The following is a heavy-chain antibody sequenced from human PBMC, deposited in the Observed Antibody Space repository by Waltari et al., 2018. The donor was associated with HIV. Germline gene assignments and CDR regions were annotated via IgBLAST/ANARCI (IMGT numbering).Heavy chain of an antibody. J-gene: IGHJ5*02. V-gene: IGHV4-34*01. CDR3: ASSDYGDDR. D-gene: IGHD4-17*01. Sequence: QVQLQQWGAGLLKPSETLSLTCVVYGGSASGYFWGWIRQSPDMGLEWIGEISHSGRSNYNPSLKSRVTITLDTSKNQFALKLTAVTAADTAVYYCASSDYGDDRWGQGTLVTVSS. CDR1: GGSASGYF. CDR2: ISHSGRS.